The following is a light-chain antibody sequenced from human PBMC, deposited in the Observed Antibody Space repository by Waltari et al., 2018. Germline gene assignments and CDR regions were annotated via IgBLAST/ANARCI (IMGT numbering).Light chain of an antibody. CDR1: SSDVGGYNY. Sequence: QSALTQPRSVSGSPGQSVTITCTGTSSDVGGYNYVSWYQQHPGKAPKLMIYDVSKLPSGVPNRFSGSKSGNTASLTISGLQAEEEADYYCCSYAGSYTYWVFGGGTKLTVL. V-gene: IGLV2-11*01. J-gene: IGLJ3*02. CDR2: DVS. CDR3: CSYAGSYTYWV.